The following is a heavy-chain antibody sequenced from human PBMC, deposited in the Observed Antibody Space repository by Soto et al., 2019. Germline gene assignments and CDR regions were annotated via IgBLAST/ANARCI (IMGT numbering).Heavy chain of an antibody. CDR2: MFYSGST. J-gene: IGHJ4*02. V-gene: IGHV4-31*03. CDR1: VGSISIGGYY. Sequence: PSETLCVTCTFSVGSISIGGYYWNWIRQHPGRGLEWIGYMFYSGSTYYNPSLKSRVTISMDTSKNQFSLNLSSVTAADTALYYCAGGTPRAGLIEVSPGLDYWGQGIMVTVSS. D-gene: IGHD3-22*01. CDR3: AGGTPRAGLIEVSPGLDY.